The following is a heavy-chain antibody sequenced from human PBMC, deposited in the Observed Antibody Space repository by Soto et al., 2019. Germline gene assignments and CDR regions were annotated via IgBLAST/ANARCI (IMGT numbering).Heavy chain of an antibody. Sequence: EVQLVESEGGLVQRGGSLRLSCAASGFTFNYYWMHWVRQAPGQGLVWVSHIHSDGSTTTYADYVKGRFTISRDNAKNALYLQMNSRRDEDTAGYSCLRRRKGGFVLCGQGTTVTVSS. J-gene: IGHJ3*01. CDR1: GFTFNYYW. D-gene: IGHD2-15*01. CDR2: IHSDGSTT. CDR3: LRRRKGGFVL. V-gene: IGHV3-74*01.